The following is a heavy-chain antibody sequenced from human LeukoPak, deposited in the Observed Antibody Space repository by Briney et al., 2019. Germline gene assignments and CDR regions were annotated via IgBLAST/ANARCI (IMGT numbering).Heavy chain of an antibody. D-gene: IGHD2-21*02. V-gene: IGHV3-66*01. Sequence: GGSLRLSCAVSGFSVRNYYMSWVRQAPGKGLEWVSLMRGSGETFYADSVKGRFTISRDDSKNTLYLQMNSLRAEDTAVYYCARSHCGGDCYQDYWGQGTLVTVSS. CDR2: MRGSGET. CDR3: ARSHCGGDCYQDY. CDR1: GFSVRNYY. J-gene: IGHJ4*02.